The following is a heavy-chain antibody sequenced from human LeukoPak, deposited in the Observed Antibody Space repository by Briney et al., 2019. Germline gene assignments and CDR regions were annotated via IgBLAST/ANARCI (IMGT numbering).Heavy chain of an antibody. Sequence: GGSLRLSCAASGFTFSSYAISWVRQAPGKGLEWVSDISGIVGSTYYGDSVKGRLTSSRDNSMKTMYLQMNSLRAEDTAVYYCVRRRTGGSSKFPWDYWGQGTLVTVSS. D-gene: IGHD1-26*01. V-gene: IGHV3-23*01. CDR1: GFTFSSYA. CDR2: ISGIVGST. J-gene: IGHJ4*02. CDR3: VRRRTGGSSKFPWDY.